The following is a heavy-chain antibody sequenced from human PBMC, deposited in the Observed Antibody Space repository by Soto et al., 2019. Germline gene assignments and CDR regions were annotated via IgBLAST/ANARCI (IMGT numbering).Heavy chain of an antibody. J-gene: IGHJ4*02. CDR2: VYYTGST. CDR1: ASSLNGSY. V-gene: IGHV4-59*01. D-gene: IGHD6-19*01. Sequence: SETLSLTCSVSASSLNGSYCSWIRQSPGKGLEWLGYVYYTGSTNYSPSLRSRVSISVDTSKNEFSLRLSSVTAADTAVYFCARSVAVPGAHIDYWGQGTQVTVSS. CDR3: ARSVAVPGAHIDY.